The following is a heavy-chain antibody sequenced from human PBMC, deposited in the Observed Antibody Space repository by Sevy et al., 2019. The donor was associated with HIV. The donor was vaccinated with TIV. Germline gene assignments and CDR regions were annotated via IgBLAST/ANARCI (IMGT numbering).Heavy chain of an antibody. Sequence: GGSLRLSCAASGFSFSKYWMRWVRQAPGKGLEWVANIKEDGSQKNYLESVKGRFTISRDNAMNLLYLQMNNLRADDTAVYYWARDPDILSGYPSHYFDYWGQGTLVTVSS. J-gene: IGHJ4*02. CDR1: GFSFSKYW. CDR2: IKEDGSQK. D-gene: IGHD3-9*01. V-gene: IGHV3-7*01. CDR3: ARDPDILSGYPSHYFDY.